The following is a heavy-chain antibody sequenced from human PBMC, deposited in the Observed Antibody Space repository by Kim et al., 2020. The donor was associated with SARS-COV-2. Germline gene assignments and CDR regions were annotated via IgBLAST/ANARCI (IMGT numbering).Heavy chain of an antibody. V-gene: IGHV1-2*04. Sequence: ASVKVSCKASGFNFNGFYMHWLRQAPGQGLEWMGWINPKSGVTNYAQKFEGWVTMTRDTSITTFYMEMKSLRSDDAAVYYCARDIRSCYLIYYYYGMDVWSQGPTVTVSS. CDR2: INPKSGVT. D-gene: IGHD3-22*01. CDR3: ARDIRSCYLIYYYYGMDV. J-gene: IGHJ6*02. CDR1: GFNFNGFY.